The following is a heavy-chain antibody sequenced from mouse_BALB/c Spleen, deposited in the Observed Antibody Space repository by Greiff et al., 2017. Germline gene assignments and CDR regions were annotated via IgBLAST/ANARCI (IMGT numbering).Heavy chain of an antibody. CDR1: GFTFSSYG. CDR3: ARDSIYYAMDY. J-gene: IGHJ4*01. CDR2: ISSGGSYT. V-gene: IGHV5-6*01. Sequence: EVQRVESGGDLVKPGGSLKLSCAASGFTFSSYGMSWVRQTPDKRLEWVATISSGGSYTYYPDSVKGRFTISRDNAKNTLYLQMSSLKSEDTAMYYCARDSIYYAMDYWGQGTSVTVSS.